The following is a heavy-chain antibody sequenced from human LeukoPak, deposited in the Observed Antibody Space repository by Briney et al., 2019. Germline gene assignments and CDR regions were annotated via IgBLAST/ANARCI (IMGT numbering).Heavy chain of an antibody. CDR3: ARGLYYYDSSGYGDWFDP. Sequence: GGSLRLSCAASGFTFSSYGMHWVRQAPGKELEWVAVISYDGSNKYYADSVKGRFTISRDNSKNTLYLRMNSLRAEDTAVYYCARGLYYYDSSGYGDWFDPWGQGTLVTVSS. V-gene: IGHV3-30*03. J-gene: IGHJ5*02. CDR1: GFTFSSYG. CDR2: ISYDGSNK. D-gene: IGHD3-22*01.